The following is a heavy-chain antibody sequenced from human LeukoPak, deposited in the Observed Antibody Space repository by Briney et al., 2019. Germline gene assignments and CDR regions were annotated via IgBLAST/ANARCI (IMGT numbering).Heavy chain of an antibody. CDR3: ARVIPMVRGPNSPDY. J-gene: IGHJ4*02. Sequence: GGSLRLSCAASGFTFSSYAMHWVRQAPGEGLEWVAVISYDGSNKDYADSVKGRFTISRDNSKNTLYLQMNSLRAEDTAVYYCARVIPMVRGPNSPDYWGQGTLVTVSS. D-gene: IGHD3-10*01. CDR2: ISYDGSNK. CDR1: GFTFSSYA. V-gene: IGHV3-30*04.